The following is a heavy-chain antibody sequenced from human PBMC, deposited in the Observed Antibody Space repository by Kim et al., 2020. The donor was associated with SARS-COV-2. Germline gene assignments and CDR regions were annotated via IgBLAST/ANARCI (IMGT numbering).Heavy chain of an antibody. V-gene: IGHV3-74*01. CDR3: ARDLHWGSGDY. Sequence: GGSLRLSCEGSGFTFSSYWMHWVRQAPGKGLVWVSRIHSDGSSTTYADSVKGRFTISRDNAENTLYLQMNSLRAEDTAVYYCARDLHWGSGDYWGQGTLVTVSS. D-gene: IGHD7-27*01. CDR1: GFTFSSYW. CDR2: IHSDGSST. J-gene: IGHJ4*02.